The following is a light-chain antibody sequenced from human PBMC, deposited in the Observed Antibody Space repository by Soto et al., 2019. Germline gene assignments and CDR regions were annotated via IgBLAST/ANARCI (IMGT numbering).Light chain of an antibody. CDR1: QSVLYSSNNKNY. CDR2: WAS. Sequence: TCSPDSLSVSLGERATINCKSSQSVLYSSNNKNYLAWYQQKPGQPPKLLIYWASTRESGVPDRFSGSGSGTDFTLTISSLQAEDVAVYYCQQYYSTPWTFGQGTKVDIK. V-gene: IGKV4-1*01. CDR3: QQYYSTPWT. J-gene: IGKJ1*01.